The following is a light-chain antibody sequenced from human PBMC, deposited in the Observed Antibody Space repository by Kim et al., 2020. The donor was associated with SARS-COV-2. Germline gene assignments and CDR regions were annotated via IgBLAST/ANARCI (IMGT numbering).Light chain of an antibody. CDR1: QSLASNS. CDR3: QHYGGSAT. Sequence: LSPGARATPSCRASQSLASNSLAWYQQRPGQSPRPLIYDASRRATGIPERFSGSGSGTDFTLTISRLESEDFAVYYCQHYGGSATFGQGTRLEIK. V-gene: IGKV3-20*01. CDR2: DAS. J-gene: IGKJ5*01.